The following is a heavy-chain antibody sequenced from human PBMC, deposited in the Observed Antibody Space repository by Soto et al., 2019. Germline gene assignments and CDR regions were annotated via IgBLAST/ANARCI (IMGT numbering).Heavy chain of an antibody. J-gene: IGHJ4*02. CDR2: TYYRSNWRH. CDR3: AGGGAGSGFDL. V-gene: IGHV6-1*01. Sequence: SLTLSLTCAISGDSVSSNTAAWNWIRSSPSRGLEWLGRTYYRSNWRHDYAVSVKSRITVNPDTSKNHFSLQLNSVTPDDTAVYYGAGGGAGSGFDLGGQEPLVTVPS. CDR1: GDSVSSNTAA. D-gene: IGHD6-19*01.